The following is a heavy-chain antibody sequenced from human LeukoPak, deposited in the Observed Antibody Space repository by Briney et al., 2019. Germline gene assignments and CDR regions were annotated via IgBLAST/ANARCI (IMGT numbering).Heavy chain of an antibody. CDR3: AKPGTGVAALYNWFDP. J-gene: IGHJ5*02. D-gene: IGHD2-15*01. V-gene: IGHV3-23*01. CDR2: ISGSGGST. Sequence: PSGGSLRLSCAASGFTFSSYAMSWVRQAPGKGLEWVSAISGSGGSTYYADSVKGRFTISRDNSKNTLYLQMNSLRAEDTAVYYCAKPGTGVAALYNWFDPWGQGTLVTVSS. CDR1: GFTFSSYA.